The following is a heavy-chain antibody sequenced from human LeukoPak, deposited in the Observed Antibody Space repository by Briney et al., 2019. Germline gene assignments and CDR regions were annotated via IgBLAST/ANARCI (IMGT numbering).Heavy chain of an antibody. CDR1: GGSISSYY. CDR3: AGNWSSSNCHLVNY. Sequence: SETLSLTCTVSGGSISSYYWSWIRQPPGKGLEWIGYIYYSGSTNYNPSLKSRVTISVDTSKNQFSLKLSSVTAADTAVYYCAGNWSSSNCHLVNYRGQGTLVTVSS. J-gene: IGHJ4*02. CDR2: IYYSGST. D-gene: IGHD2-2*01. V-gene: IGHV4-59*01.